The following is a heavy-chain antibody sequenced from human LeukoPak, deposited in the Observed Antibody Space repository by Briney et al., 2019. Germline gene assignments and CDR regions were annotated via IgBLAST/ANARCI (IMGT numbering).Heavy chain of an antibody. CDR2: INYSGST. V-gene: IGHV4-39*07. CDR3: ARGGSYYYYYMDV. J-gene: IGHJ6*03. Sequence: PSETLSLTCTVSGGSVCSSSHYWAWIRQPPGKGLEWIGSINYSGSTYYNPSLKSRVTISVDTSKNQFSLKLSSVTAADTAVYYCARGGSYYYYYMDVWGQGTTVTVSS. CDR1: GGSVCSSSHY.